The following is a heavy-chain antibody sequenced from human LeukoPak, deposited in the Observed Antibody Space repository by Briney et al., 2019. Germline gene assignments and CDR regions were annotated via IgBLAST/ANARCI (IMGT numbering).Heavy chain of an antibody. CDR1: GSTFSSYG. Sequence: GGSLRLSCAASGSTFSSYGMHWVRQAPGKGLEWVAVISHDGSNKYYADSVKGRFTISRDNSKNTLYLQMNSLRAEDTAVYYCARGSYFLLDYWGQGTLVTVSS. CDR2: ISHDGSNK. CDR3: ARGSYFLLDY. V-gene: IGHV3-30*03. D-gene: IGHD1-26*01. J-gene: IGHJ4*02.